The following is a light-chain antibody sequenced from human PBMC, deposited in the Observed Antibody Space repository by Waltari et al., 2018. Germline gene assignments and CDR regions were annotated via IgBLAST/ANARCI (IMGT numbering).Light chain of an antibody. Sequence: QSALTQAASVSGSPGQSITISCTGASSDVGGYKSVSGYQQHPGKAPKVMISDVTNRPSGVSNRFSGSKSGNTASLTISGLQAEDEADYYCSSYTNSGTYVFGTGTKVTVL. CDR1: SSDVGGYKS. CDR3: SSYTNSGTYV. J-gene: IGLJ1*01. CDR2: DVT. V-gene: IGLV2-14*03.